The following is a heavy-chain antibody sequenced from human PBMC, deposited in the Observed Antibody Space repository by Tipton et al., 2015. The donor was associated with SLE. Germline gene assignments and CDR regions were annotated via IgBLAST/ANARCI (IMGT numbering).Heavy chain of an antibody. CDR1: GGSISSYY. Sequence: TVSLTCTVSGGSISSYYWSWIRQPPGKGLEWIGYIYYSGSTNYNPSLKSRVTISVDTSKNQFSLKLSSVTAADTAVYYCASGRAVAGGDYFDYWGQGTLVTVSS. D-gene: IGHD6-19*01. J-gene: IGHJ4*02. CDR2: IYYSGST. V-gene: IGHV4-59*07. CDR3: ASGRAVAGGDYFDY.